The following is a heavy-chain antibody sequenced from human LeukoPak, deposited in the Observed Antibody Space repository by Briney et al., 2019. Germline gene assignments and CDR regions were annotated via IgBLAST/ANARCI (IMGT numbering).Heavy chain of an antibody. Sequence: PSETLSLTCSVSGGSISSSSYYWGWIRQPPGKGLEWIGNIYYSGSTYYNPSLKSRVTTSVDTSKNQLSLKLSSVAAADTAVYYCARPDYYYYHMDVWGKGTTVTVSS. CDR3: ARPDYYYYHMDV. CDR2: IYYSGST. V-gene: IGHV4-39*01. CDR1: GGSISSSSYY. J-gene: IGHJ6*03.